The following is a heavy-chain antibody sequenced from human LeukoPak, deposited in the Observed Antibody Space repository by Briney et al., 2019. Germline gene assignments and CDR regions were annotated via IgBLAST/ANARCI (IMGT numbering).Heavy chain of an antibody. J-gene: IGHJ6*02. Sequence: PGGSLRLSCAASGFTFSSYGMHWVRQAPGKGLEWVAIIWSDGSNKYYADSVKGRFTIARDNSKNTVYLQMNSLRADDTAVYYCAKGPYDVRGYYGMDVWGQGTTVTFSS. CDR2: IWSDGSNK. V-gene: IGHV3-33*06. D-gene: IGHD5-12*01. CDR1: GFTFSSYG. CDR3: AKGPYDVRGYYGMDV.